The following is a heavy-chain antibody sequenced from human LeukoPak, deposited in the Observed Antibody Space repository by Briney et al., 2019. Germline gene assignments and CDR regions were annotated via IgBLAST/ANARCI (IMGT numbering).Heavy chain of an antibody. CDR3: ARRRRIAVAGGNWFDP. CDR1: GGSFSGYY. CDR2: INHSGST. V-gene: IGHV4-34*01. J-gene: IGHJ5*02. Sequence: SETLSLTCAVYGGSFSGYYWSWIRQPPGKGLEWIGEINHSGSTNYNLSLKSRVTISVDTSKNQFSLKLSSVTAADTAVYYCARRRRIAVAGGNWFDPWGQGTLVTVSS. D-gene: IGHD6-19*01.